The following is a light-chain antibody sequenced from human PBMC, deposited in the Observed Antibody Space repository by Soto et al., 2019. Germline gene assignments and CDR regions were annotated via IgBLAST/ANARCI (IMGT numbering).Light chain of an antibody. CDR3: HQYNSYHT. J-gene: IGKJ4*01. CDR1: QSVGTW. CDR2: DAS. Sequence: DIQMTHSPSTLSASVLYGVSFTCRASQSVGTWVAWYQQKPGKAPKLLIYDASTLESGVPSRFSGSGSGTEFTLTISSLQPDDFATYYCHQYNSYHTFGGGTKV. V-gene: IGKV1-5*01.